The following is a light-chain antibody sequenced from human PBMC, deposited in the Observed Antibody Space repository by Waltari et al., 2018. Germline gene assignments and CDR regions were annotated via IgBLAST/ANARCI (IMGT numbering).Light chain of an antibody. Sequence: QSALTQPPSASGSPGQSVTIPCAGTRNDVGGYNFVYWYQQHPGKAPKLMIFEVNQRPSGVPDRFSGSKSGNTASLTVSGLQAEDEADYYCCSYAGSNYFYVFGTGTKVTVL. V-gene: IGLV2-8*01. CDR2: EVN. CDR3: CSYAGSNYFYV. J-gene: IGLJ1*01. CDR1: RNDVGGYNF.